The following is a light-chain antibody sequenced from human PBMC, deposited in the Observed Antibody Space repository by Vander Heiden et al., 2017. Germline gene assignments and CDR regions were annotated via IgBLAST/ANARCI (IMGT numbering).Light chain of an antibody. CDR1: SGHTTYV. CDR2: LYSDGSQ. V-gene: IGLV4-69*01. CDR3: QTWGIGIQV. J-gene: IGLJ2*01. Sequence: QLELTQSPSASASLGDSVTLTCTLSSGHTTYVIAWHQHQPDKAPRYLMTLYSDGSQTKGDGIPDRCSGSSSGADRYLAISNLQSEDEADYYCQTWGIGIQVFGGGTKLTVL.